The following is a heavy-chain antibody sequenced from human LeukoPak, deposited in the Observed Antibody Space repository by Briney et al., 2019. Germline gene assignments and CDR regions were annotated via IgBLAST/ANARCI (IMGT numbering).Heavy chain of an antibody. CDR2: ICTSGST. D-gene: IGHD3-22*01. CDR1: GGSISSYY. J-gene: IGHJ4*02. Sequence: SETLSLTCTVSGGSISSYYWSWIRQPPGKGLEWIGYICTSGSTNYNPSLKSRVTISVDTSKNQFSLKLSSVTAADTAVYYCARHGGYDSSGYGLDYWGQGTLVTVSS. CDR3: ARHGGYDSSGYGLDY. V-gene: IGHV4-4*09.